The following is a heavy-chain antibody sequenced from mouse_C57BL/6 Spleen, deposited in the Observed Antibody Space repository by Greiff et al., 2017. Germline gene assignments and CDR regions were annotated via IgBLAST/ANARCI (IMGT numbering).Heavy chain of an antibody. CDR3: ARFITTVDWYFDV. CDR2: IDPSDSET. J-gene: IGHJ1*03. D-gene: IGHD1-1*01. V-gene: IGHV1-52*01. Sequence: QVQLQQPGAELVRPGSSVKLSCKASGYTFTSYWMHWVKQRPIQGLEWIGNIDPSDSETHYNQTFKDKATLTVDKYSSTAYMPRSSLTSADSAVDYCARFITTVDWYFDVWGTGTTVTVSS. CDR1: GYTFTSYW.